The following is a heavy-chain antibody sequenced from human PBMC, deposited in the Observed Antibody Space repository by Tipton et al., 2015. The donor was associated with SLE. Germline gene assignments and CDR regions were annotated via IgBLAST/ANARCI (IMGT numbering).Heavy chain of an antibody. CDR3: ARAIAYQQLAPMDV. Sequence: LRLSCTVSGGSISSGSYYWSWIRQPAGKGLEWIGRIYTSGSTNYNPSLKSRVTISVDTSKNQFSLKLSSVTAADMAVYYCARAIAYQQLAPMDVWGKGTTVTVSS. CDR1: GGSISSGSYY. D-gene: IGHD6-13*01. J-gene: IGHJ6*03. CDR2: IYTSGST. V-gene: IGHV4-61*02.